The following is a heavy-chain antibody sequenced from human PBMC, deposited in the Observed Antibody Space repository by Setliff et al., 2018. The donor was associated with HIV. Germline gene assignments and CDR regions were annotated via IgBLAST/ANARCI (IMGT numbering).Heavy chain of an antibody. Sequence: PSETLSLTCAVYGGSFSGYYWSWIRQPPGKGLEWIGEINDNGSTNYNPSLKSRVTISVDTSKNQFSLNLSSVTAAETAVYYCARVGYHGSGRYSFDYWGQGTLVTVSS. CDR3: ARVGYHGSGRYSFDY. J-gene: IGHJ4*02. D-gene: IGHD3-10*01. CDR2: INDNGST. CDR1: GGSFSGYY. V-gene: IGHV4-34*01.